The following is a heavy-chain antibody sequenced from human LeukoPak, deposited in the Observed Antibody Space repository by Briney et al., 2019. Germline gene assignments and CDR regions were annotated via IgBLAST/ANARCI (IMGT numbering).Heavy chain of an antibody. CDR2: ISSSSYI. J-gene: IGHJ5*02. D-gene: IGHD3-22*01. CDR3: ARDLGQYYDTSDNWFDP. CDR1: GFTFSSYS. Sequence: PGGSLRLSCAASGFTFSSYSMNWVRQAPGKGLEWVSSISSSSYIYYADSVKGRFTISRDNAKNSLYLQMNSLRAEDTAVYYCARDLGQYYDTSDNWFDPWGQGTLVTVSS. V-gene: IGHV3-21*01.